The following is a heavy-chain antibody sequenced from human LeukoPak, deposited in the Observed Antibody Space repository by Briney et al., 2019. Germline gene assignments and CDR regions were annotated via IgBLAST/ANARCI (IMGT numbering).Heavy chain of an antibody. V-gene: IGHV4-59*08. CDR1: GGSMSSYY. J-gene: IGHJ4*02. CDR2: IYYSGST. Sequence: SETLSLTCTVSGGSMSSYYWIWIRQPPGKGLEWIGHIYYSGSTSYNPSLKSRVTMSVDSSKTHFSLKLYSVTAADTAVYYCAKSYYYASGLDYWGQGTLVTVSS. CDR3: AKSYYYASGLDY. D-gene: IGHD3-10*01.